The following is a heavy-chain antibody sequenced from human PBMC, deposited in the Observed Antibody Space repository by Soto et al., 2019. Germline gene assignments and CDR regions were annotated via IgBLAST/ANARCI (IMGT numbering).Heavy chain of an antibody. V-gene: IGHV4-31*03. CDR3: ARLYMVRGVMDWFDP. CDR2: IYYSGST. J-gene: IGHJ5*02. D-gene: IGHD3-10*01. CDR1: GGSISSGGYY. Sequence: SKTLSLTCTVSGGSISSGGYYWSWIRQHPGKGLEWIGYIYYSGSTYYNPSLKSRVTISVDTSKNQFSLKLSSVTAADTAVYYCARLYMVRGVMDWFDPWGQGTLVTVSS.